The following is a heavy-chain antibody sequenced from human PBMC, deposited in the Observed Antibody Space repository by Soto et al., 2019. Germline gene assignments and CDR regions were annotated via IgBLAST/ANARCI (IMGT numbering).Heavy chain of an antibody. CDR1: GGSISSSNW. V-gene: IGHV4-4*02. D-gene: IGHD3-22*01. CDR2: IYHSGST. CDR3: ARTIGTYYYDISGPDY. Sequence: SETLSLTCAVSGGSISSSNWWSWVRQPPGKGLEWIGEIYHSGSTNYNPSLKSRVTISVDKSKNQFSLKLSSVTAADTAVYYCARTIGTYYYDISGPDYWGQGTLVTVSS. J-gene: IGHJ4*02.